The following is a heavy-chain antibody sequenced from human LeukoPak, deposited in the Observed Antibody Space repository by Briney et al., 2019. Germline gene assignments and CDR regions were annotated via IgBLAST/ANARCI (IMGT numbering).Heavy chain of an antibody. J-gene: IGHJ4*02. CDR3: AKEHSSGWPKLDS. CDR2: MR. D-gene: IGHD6-19*01. CDR1: GFTFDRYT. V-gene: IGHV3-43*01. Sequence: GGSLRLFRAASGFTFDRYTIQWVRQAPGKWLEWVSLMRGRFTISRDNSKNSLYLQMNSMRTEDTALYYCAKEHSSGWPKLDSWGRGTLVTVSS.